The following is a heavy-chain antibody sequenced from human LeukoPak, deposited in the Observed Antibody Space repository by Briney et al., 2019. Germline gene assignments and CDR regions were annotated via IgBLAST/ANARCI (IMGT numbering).Heavy chain of an antibody. V-gene: IGHV1-69*05. D-gene: IGHD2-2*01. J-gene: IGHJ4*02. CDR3: ARVVPAATSTWYFDY. CDR2: IIPIFGTA. CDR1: GGTFSSYA. Sequence: ASVKVSCKASGGTFSSYAISWVRQAPGQGLEWMRRIIPIFGTANYAQKFQGRVTITTDESTSTAYMELSSLRSEDTAVYYCARVVPAATSTWYFDYWGQGTLVTVSS.